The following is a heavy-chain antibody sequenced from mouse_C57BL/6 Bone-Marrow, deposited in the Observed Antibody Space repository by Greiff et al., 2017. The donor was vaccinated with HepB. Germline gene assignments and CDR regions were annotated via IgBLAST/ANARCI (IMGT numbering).Heavy chain of an antibody. CDR2: IYPRSGNT. V-gene: IGHV1-81*01. Sequence: QVHVKQSGAELARPGASVKLSCKASGYTFTSYGISWVKQRTGQGLEWIGEIYPRSGNTYYNEKFKGKATLTADKSSSTAYMELRSLTSEDSAVYFCAGYYGSSSWFAYWGQGTLVTVSA. CDR1: GYTFTSYG. CDR3: AGYYGSSSWFAY. J-gene: IGHJ3*01. D-gene: IGHD1-1*01.